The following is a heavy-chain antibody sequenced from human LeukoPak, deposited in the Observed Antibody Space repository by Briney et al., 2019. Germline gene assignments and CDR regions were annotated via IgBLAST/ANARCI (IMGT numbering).Heavy chain of an antibody. CDR3: ARGAYYDFWSGYYPFDP. J-gene: IGHJ5*02. V-gene: IGHV3-21*01. Sequence: PGGSLRLSCAASGFTFSSYSMNWVRQAPGKGLEWVSSISSSSSYIYYADSVKGRFTISRDNAKNSLYLQMNSLRAEDTAVYYCARGAYYDFWSGYYPFDPWGQGTLVTVSS. D-gene: IGHD3-3*01. CDR1: GFTFSSYS. CDR2: ISSSSSYI.